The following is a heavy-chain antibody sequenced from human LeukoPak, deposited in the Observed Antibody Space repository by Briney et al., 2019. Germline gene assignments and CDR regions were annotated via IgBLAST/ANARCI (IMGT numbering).Heavy chain of an antibody. D-gene: IGHD6-19*01. CDR3: ASTAPGYSSGEYFQH. Sequence: SETLSLTCSASGGFISCYYWSWIRQPPGKGLEWIGYIYYSGSTNYNPSLKSRVTISVDTSKNQFSLKLSSVTAADTAVYYCASTAPGYSSGEYFQHWGQGTLVTVSS. CDR1: GGFISCYY. CDR2: IYYSGST. V-gene: IGHV4-59*01. J-gene: IGHJ1*01.